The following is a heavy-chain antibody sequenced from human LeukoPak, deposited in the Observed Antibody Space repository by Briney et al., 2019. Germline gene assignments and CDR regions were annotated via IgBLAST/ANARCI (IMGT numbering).Heavy chain of an antibody. CDR3: ARGNNNQSKYRNTGRAHSRWFDP. J-gene: IGHJ5*02. V-gene: IGHV4-34*01. Sequence: SETLSLTCAVNGGSFSGYYWSWIRQPPGKGLEWIGEINHSGSTNYNPSLKSRVTISVDTSKNQFSLKLSSVTAADTAVYYCARGNNNQSKYRNTGRAHSRWFDPWGQGTLVTVSS. D-gene: IGHD2/OR15-2a*01. CDR2: INHSGST. CDR1: GGSFSGYY.